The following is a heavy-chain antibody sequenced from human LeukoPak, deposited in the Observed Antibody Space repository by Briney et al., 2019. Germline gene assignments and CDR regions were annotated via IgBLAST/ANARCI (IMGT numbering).Heavy chain of an antibody. J-gene: IGHJ3*02. V-gene: IGHV1-18*01. CDR1: GYTFTSYD. CDR2: ISAYNGNT. CDR3: ARTLIVATSPDAFDI. Sequence: ASVKVSCKASGYTFTSYDISWVRQAPGQGLEWMGWISAYNGNTNYAQKLQGRVTMTTDTSTSTAYMELRSLRSDDTAVYYCARTLIVATSPDAFDIWGQGTMVTVSS. D-gene: IGHD2-15*01.